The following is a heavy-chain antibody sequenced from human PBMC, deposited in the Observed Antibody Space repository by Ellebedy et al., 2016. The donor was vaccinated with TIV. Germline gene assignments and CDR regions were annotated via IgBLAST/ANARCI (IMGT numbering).Heavy chain of an antibody. CDR2: MNPNSGNT. Sequence: AASVKVSCKASGYTFTSYDINRARQATGQGLEWMGWMNPNSGNTGYAQKFQGRVTMTRNTSISTAYMEMSSLRSEDTAVYYCARPTGNGGGFDYWGQGTLVTVSS. CDR1: GYTFTSYD. CDR3: ARPTGNGGGFDY. V-gene: IGHV1-8*01. J-gene: IGHJ4*02. D-gene: IGHD2-15*01.